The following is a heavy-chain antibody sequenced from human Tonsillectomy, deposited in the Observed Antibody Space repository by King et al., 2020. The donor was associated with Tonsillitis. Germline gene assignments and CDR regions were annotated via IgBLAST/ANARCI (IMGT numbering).Heavy chain of an antibody. J-gene: IGHJ6*02. D-gene: IGHD3-22*01. CDR2: ISGSGGST. CDR1: GFTFSSYA. V-gene: IGHV3-23*04. Sequence: VQLVESGGGLVQPGGSLRLSCTASGFTFSSYAMSWVRQAPGKGLEWVSAISGSGGSTYYADSVKGRFTISRDNSKNTLSLLMNSLRAEDTAVYYCAKDWYYDSSGSYHYGMDVWGHGTTVTVSS. CDR3: AKDWYYDSSGSYHYGMDV.